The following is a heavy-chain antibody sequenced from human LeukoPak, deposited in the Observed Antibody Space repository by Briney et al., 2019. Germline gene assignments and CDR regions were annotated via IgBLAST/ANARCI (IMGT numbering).Heavy chain of an antibody. CDR3: ASWGDYYGSGHRNAFDI. CDR2: IYYSGST. V-gene: IGHV4-59*01. J-gene: IGHJ3*02. Sequence: SETLSLTCTVSGGSISSYYWSWIRQPPGKGLEWIGYIYYSGSTNYNPSLQSRVTISVDTSKNQFSLKLSPVTAADTAVYYCASWGDYYGSGHRNAFDIWGQGTMVTVSS. D-gene: IGHD3-10*01. CDR1: GGSISSYY.